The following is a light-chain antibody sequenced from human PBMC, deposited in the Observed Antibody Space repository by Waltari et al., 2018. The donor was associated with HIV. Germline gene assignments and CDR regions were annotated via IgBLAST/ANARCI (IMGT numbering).Light chain of an antibody. V-gene: IGKV4-1*01. CDR3: QQYYSTLRT. J-gene: IGKJ1*01. Sequence: DIVMTQSPASLAVSLGERATINCKSSQSVLYSSNNKNYLAWYQQKPGQPPKLLIYWASTRESGVPDRFSGSGSQTDFTLTISSLQAEDVAVYYCQQYYSTLRTFGQGTKVEIK. CDR2: WAS. CDR1: QSVLYSSNNKNY.